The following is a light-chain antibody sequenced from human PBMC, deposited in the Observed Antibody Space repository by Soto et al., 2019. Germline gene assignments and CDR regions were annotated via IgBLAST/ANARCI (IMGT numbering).Light chain of an antibody. CDR1: QSVSTPY. J-gene: IGKJ2*01. CDR2: STS. Sequence: LTQSPGTLSLSPGGRATLPCRARQSVSTPYLAWYPQKPGQSPRLLLYSTSSRATGIPDRFSGSGSGTDFTLTISRLEPEDFAVYYCQQYGRSPNTFGQGTKLEI. CDR3: QQYGRSPNT. V-gene: IGKV3-20*01.